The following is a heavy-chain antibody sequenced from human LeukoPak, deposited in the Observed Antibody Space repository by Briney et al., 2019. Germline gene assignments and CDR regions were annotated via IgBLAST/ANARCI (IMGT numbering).Heavy chain of an antibody. J-gene: IGHJ4*02. CDR2: ISISGGIT. D-gene: IGHD6-25*01. Sequence: GASLRLSRAPSGFTFSSYEMHWVRQAPGRGREWVSDISISGGITYYADSVRGRLTISRDNSKNTEHLRKNSVRAEDTAVYNSGKGPSGHHHFDYWGQGTLVIVSS. CDR1: GFTFSSYE. CDR3: GKGPSGHHHFDY. V-gene: IGHV3-23*01.